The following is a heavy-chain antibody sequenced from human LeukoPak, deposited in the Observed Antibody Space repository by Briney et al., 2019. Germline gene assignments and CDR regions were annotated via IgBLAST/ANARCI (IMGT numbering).Heavy chain of an antibody. D-gene: IGHD3-22*01. V-gene: IGHV1-18*01. J-gene: IGHJ4*02. CDR3: ARDLHYDSSGYRNFDY. Sequence: ASVKVSCTASGYTFTSYGISWVRQAPGRGLEWMGWISAYNGNTNYAQKLQGRVTMTTDTSTSTAYMELRSLRSDDTAVYYCARDLHYDSSGYRNFDYWGQGTLVTASS. CDR1: GYTFTSYG. CDR2: ISAYNGNT.